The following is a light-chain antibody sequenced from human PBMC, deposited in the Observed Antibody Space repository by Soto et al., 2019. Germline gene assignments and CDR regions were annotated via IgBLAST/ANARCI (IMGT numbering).Light chain of an antibody. Sequence: DIQMTQSPSSLSASVGDRVTITCRASQGISNYLAWYQQKPGKVPKLLIYAASTLQSGVPSRFSGSGSGTDFTLTISSLQPEDVATYYCQKNNSAPPPITFGQGTRLEIK. CDR3: QKNNSAPPPIT. CDR2: AAS. V-gene: IGKV1-27*01. CDR1: QGISNY. J-gene: IGKJ5*01.